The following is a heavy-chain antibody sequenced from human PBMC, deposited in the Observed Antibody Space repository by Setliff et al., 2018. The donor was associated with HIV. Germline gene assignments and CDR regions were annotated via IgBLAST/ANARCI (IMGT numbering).Heavy chain of an antibody. D-gene: IGHD1-26*01. CDR2: IYTSGST. V-gene: IGHV4-59*01. CDR3: ARLRDMEWELIGLDY. CDR1: GGSISSYS. Sequence: PSETLSLTCTVSGGSISSYSWSWIRQPPGKGLEWIGYIYTSGSTNYNPSLKSRVTISLDTSKNQFSLKLSSVTAADTAIYYCARLRDMEWELIGLDYWGRGTLVTVSS. J-gene: IGHJ4*02.